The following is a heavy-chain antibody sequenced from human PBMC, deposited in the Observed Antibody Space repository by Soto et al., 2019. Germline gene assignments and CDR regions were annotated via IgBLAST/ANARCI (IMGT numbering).Heavy chain of an antibody. D-gene: IGHD3-10*01. CDR2: IYPGDSDI. V-gene: IGHV5-51*03. CDR1: GYSFTSYW. J-gene: IGHJ6*03. CDR3: ARSAVPGRYSYMDV. Sequence: EVQLVQSGAEVKKPGESLQISCQGSGYSFTSYWIGWVRQMPVKGLEWMGIIYPGDSDIRYSPSFQGQVSISADKSISAAYLQWSSLKASDTAMYYCARSAVPGRYSYMDVWGKGTTVTVSS.